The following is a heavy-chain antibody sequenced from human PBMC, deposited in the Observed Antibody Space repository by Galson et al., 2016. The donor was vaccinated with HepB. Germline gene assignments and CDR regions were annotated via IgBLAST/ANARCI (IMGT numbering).Heavy chain of an antibody. V-gene: IGHV3-33*01. D-gene: IGHD5-12*01. CDR3: ARDWGRVATMSGAFDI. CDR2: IWYDGSNK. Sequence: SLRLSCAASGFTFSSYGTHWVRQAPGKGLEWVAVIWYDGSNKYYADSVKGRFTISRDNSKNTLYLQMNSLRAEDTAVYYCARDWGRVATMSGAFDIWGQGTMVTVSS. CDR1: GFTFSSYG. J-gene: IGHJ3*02.